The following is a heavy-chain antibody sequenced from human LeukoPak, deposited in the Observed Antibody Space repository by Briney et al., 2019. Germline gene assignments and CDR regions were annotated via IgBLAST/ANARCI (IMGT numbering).Heavy chain of an antibody. CDR1: GASIDTSSYY. D-gene: IGHD4-17*01. CDR3: AIDYGDYPDF. V-gene: IGHV4-39*01. CDR2: IHYSGST. Sequence: SETLSLTCTVSGASIDTSSYYCAWIRQPPGKGLEWIGSIHYSGSTHYNPSLSSRVTISEDRSKNQISLKLRSVTAADTAVYYCAIDYGDYPDFWGQGTLVTVSS. J-gene: IGHJ4*02.